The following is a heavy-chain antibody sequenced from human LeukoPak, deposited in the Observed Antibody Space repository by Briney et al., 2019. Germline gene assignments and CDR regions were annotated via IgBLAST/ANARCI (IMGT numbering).Heavy chain of an antibody. CDR1: GYSFTNYW. CDR2: IYPGDSDT. Sequence: KPGESLTISCKNYGYSFTNYWIGWVRQMPGKGLEWMGIIYPGDSDTRYSPSFQGQVTISADKSISTAYLQWSSLKASDTAMYYCARLSYAWVVRGAWGQGTLVTVSS. D-gene: IGHD3-10*01. J-gene: IGHJ5*02. V-gene: IGHV5-51*01. CDR3: ARLSYAWVVRGA.